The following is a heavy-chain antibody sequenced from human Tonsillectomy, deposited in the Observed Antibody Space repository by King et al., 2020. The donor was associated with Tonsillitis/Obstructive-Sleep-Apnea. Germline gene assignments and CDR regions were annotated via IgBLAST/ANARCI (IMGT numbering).Heavy chain of an antibody. J-gene: IGHJ6*03. CDR3: AKSLGITMVQGESLRSNYYYYYMDV. CDR1: GFTFSSYA. Sequence: VQLVESGGGLVQPGGSLRLSCAASGFTFSSYAMSWVRQAPGKGLEWVSAISGSGGSTYYADSVKGRFTISRDNSKNTLYLQMNSLRAEDTAVYYCAKSLGITMVQGESLRSNYYYYYMDVWGKGTTVTVSS. V-gene: IGHV3-23*04. CDR2: ISGSGGST. D-gene: IGHD3-10*01.